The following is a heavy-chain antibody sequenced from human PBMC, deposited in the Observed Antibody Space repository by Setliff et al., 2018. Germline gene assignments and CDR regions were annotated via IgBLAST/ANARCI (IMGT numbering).Heavy chain of an antibody. V-gene: IGHV4-59*01. J-gene: IGHJ2*01. CDR3: VRGGSAWAWNYDL. Sequence: PSETLSLTCTVSGGSISGYYWNWIRQTPEMRLEWIGHIHFSGNTHFNPSLMSRVTMSVDTSKNQFSLNVSSVTSADTAVYYCVRGGSAWAWNYDLWGRGTLVTVSS. CDR1: GGSISGYY. D-gene: IGHD3-16*01. CDR2: IHFSGNT.